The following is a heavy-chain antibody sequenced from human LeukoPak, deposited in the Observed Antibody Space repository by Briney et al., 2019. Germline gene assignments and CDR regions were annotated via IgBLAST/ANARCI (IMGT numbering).Heavy chain of an antibody. CDR2: IYYSGST. CDR3: ARESSSRPGGWFDP. Sequence: SETLSLTCTVSGGSISSYYWSWIRQPPGKGLEWIGYIYYSGSTNYNPSLKSRVTISVDTSKNQFSLKLSSVTAADTAVYYCARESSSRPGGWFDPWGQGTLVTVSS. J-gene: IGHJ5*02. CDR1: GGSISSYY. V-gene: IGHV4-59*01. D-gene: IGHD6-13*01.